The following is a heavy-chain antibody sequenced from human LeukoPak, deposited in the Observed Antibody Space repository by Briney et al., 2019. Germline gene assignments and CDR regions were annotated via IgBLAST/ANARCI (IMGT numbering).Heavy chain of an antibody. J-gene: IGHJ4*02. CDR2: IYPGDSDT. CDR1: GYSFTSYW. V-gene: IGHV5-51*01. D-gene: IGHD2-21*02. CDR3: ARSLAYCGGDCYPYFDY. Sequence: GESLKISCKGSGYSFTSYWIGWVRQMPGKGLEWMGIIYPGDSDTRYSPSFQGQVTISADKSISTAYLQWSSLKASDTAMYYCARSLAYCGGDCYPYFDYWGQGTLVNVSS.